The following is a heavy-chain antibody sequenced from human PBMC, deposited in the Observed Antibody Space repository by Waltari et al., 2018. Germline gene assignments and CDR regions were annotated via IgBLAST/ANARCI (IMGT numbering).Heavy chain of an antibody. J-gene: IGHJ4*02. Sequence: EVQLVESGGGLVKPGGSLSLACAVSGFTLSSHGLNWVRQAPGKGLEWVASISTSSSYIYYADSVKGRFTVSRDNARKSLFLEMNGLRGDDTALYYCAREPDNYGAHVVDYWGQGTLVTVSS. CDR3: AREPDNYGAHVVDY. V-gene: IGHV3-21*01. CDR2: ISTSSSYI. CDR1: GFTLSSHG. D-gene: IGHD4-17*01.